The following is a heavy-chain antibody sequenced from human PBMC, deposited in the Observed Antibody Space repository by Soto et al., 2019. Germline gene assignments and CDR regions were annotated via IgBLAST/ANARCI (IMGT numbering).Heavy chain of an antibody. Sequence: XXSLRLSCAASRFTFNSYWMHWVRQAPGPVRLWASPXNSDGXSTTYAASVKGXFTNSSDXANNTIYLQTNSLTAEDKAVYYCTRDDIGLEIDYWGLGTLVTVSS. D-gene: IGHD1-1*01. CDR2: XNSDGXST. CDR3: TRDDIGLEIDY. V-gene: IGHV3-74*01. J-gene: IGHJ4*02. CDR1: RFTFNSYW.